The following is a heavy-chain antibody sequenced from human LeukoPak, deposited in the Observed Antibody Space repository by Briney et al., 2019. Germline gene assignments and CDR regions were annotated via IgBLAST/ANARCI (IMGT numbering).Heavy chain of an antibody. D-gene: IGHD3-16*01. CDR2: IYYNGIT. Sequence: SETLSLTCAVSGDSIKNSYYYGGWSRQPPGNGLERGGSIYYNGITNYSPSLKSRVTISLDTSSNQLALRVSAVTAADPCVYFCGRIPGETWGLFDFWGQGIVITVSS. J-gene: IGHJ4*02. CDR1: GDSIKNSYYY. CDR3: GRIPGETWGLFDF. V-gene: IGHV4-39*01.